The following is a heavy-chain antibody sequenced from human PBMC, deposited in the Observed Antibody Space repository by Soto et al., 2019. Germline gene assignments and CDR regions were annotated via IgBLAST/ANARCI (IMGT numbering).Heavy chain of an antibody. CDR1: GYTFTGYY. D-gene: IGHD3-22*01. CDR3: ARQTYYYDSSGYYYGGYFDY. Sequence: WASVKVSCKASGYTFTGYYMHWVRQAPGQGLEWMGWINPNSGGTNYAQKFQGRVTMTRDTSISTAYMEPSRLRSDDTAVYYCARQTYYYDSSGYYYGGYFDYWGQGTLVTVSS. CDR2: INPNSGGT. J-gene: IGHJ4*02. V-gene: IGHV1-2*02.